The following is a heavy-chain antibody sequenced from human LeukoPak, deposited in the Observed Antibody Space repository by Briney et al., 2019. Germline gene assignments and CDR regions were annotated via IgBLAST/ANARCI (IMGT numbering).Heavy chain of an antibody. CDR2: INPSGGGT. V-gene: IGHV1-46*01. CDR1: GYTFTSYY. Sequence: ASVKVSCKASGYTFTSYYMHWVRQAPGQGLEWMGIINPSGGGTSYAQKFQGRVTMTRDTSTSTVYMGLSSLRSEDTAVYYCARARPHYYGSEYYFDYWGQGTLVTVSS. CDR3: ARARPHYYGSEYYFDY. D-gene: IGHD3-10*01. J-gene: IGHJ4*02.